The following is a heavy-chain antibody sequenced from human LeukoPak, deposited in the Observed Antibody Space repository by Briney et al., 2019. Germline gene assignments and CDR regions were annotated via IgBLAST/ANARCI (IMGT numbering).Heavy chain of an antibody. Sequence: SETLSLTCAVSGGSISSFYWSWIRQPPGEGLEWIAYLYSTGGRTNYNPSLKSRVTISVDPSKNHFSLKMNSVTTADTAVYYCARHLAAATSAFDYWGRGALVTVSS. CDR1: GGSISSFY. D-gene: IGHD6-13*01. CDR3: ARHLAAATSAFDY. J-gene: IGHJ4*02. CDR2: LYSTGGRT. V-gene: IGHV4-59*01.